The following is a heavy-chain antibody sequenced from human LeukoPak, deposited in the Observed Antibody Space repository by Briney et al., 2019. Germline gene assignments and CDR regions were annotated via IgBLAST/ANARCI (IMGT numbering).Heavy chain of an antibody. D-gene: IGHD6-13*01. CDR3: AREYSSSWYHEDYYYYYMDV. CDR2: IIPIFGTA. CDR1: GGTFSSYA. Sequence: ASVKVSCKASGGTFSSYAISWVRQAPGQGLEWMGGIIPIFGTANYAQKFQGRVTITADESTSTAYMELSSLRPEDTAVYYCAREYSSSWYHEDYYYYYMDVWGKGTTVTVSS. J-gene: IGHJ6*03. V-gene: IGHV1-69*13.